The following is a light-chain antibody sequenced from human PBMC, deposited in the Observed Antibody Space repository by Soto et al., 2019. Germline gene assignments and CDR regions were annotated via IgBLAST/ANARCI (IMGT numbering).Light chain of an antibody. CDR1: QSVSSN. J-gene: IGKJ4*01. CDR3: QQRSNWPPDLT. CDR2: GAS. V-gene: IGKV3-11*01. Sequence: EFVLTQSPGTLSLSPGERATLSCRACQSVSSNLAWFQQKPGQAPRLLIYGASSRATGIPARFSGSGSGTDFTLTISSLEPEDFAVYYCQQRSNWPPDLTFGGGTKVDI.